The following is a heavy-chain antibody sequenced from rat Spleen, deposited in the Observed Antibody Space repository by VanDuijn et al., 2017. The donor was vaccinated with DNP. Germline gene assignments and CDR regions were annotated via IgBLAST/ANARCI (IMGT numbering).Heavy chain of an antibody. Sequence: VQLKESGPDLVQPSQTLSLTCTVSGFSLTSYGVSWVRQSPKKGLEWVASISTNGGNSYYRASVKGRFTVSRDNAKSTLYLQMDSIRSEDTATYYCARALLRWRRGFAYWGPGTLVTVSS. CDR1: GFSLTSYG. V-gene: IGHV5S13*01. D-gene: IGHD1-11*01. CDR2: ISTNGGNS. CDR3: ARALLRWRRGFAY. J-gene: IGHJ3*01.